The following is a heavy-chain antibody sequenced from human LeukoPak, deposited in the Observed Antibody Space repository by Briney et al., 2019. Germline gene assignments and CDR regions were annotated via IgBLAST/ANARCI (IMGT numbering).Heavy chain of an antibody. Sequence: PSETPPLTCAVYGGYFRRYYWSWIRQPPGKGLEWIGEINHSGSTNYNPSLKSRVTISVDTSKNQFSLKLSSVTAADTAVYYCARGGSSWRKYFQHWGQGTLVTVSS. CDR3: ARGGSSWRKYFQH. CDR1: GGYFRRYY. V-gene: IGHV4-34*01. J-gene: IGHJ1*01. D-gene: IGHD6-13*01. CDR2: INHSGST.